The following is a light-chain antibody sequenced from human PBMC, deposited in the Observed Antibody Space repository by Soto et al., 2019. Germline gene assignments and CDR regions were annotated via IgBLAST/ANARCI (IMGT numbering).Light chain of an antibody. CDR2: GAY. CDR1: QSISTN. CDR3: QQYNSWPPIT. V-gene: IGKV3-15*01. J-gene: IGKJ5*01. Sequence: EIVMTQSPATLSVSPGERATLSCRASQSISTNLAWFQHKPGQAPRLLIYGAYTRATGIPARFSGSGSGTDFPFTLYSLQSDDSSVYFCQQYNSWPPITFGQGTRLQIK.